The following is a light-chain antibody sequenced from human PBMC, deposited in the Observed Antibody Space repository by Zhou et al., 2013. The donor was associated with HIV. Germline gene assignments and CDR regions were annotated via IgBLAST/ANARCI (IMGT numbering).Light chain of an antibody. CDR3: QQLYSYPLT. V-gene: IGKV1-9*01. Sequence: IQLTQSPSSLSASVGDRVTITCRASQGISTYLAWYQQKPGRAPKLLIYAASTLHSGVPSRFSGSGSGTDFSLTISSLQPEDFATYYCQQLYSYPLTFGGGTKVEIK. J-gene: IGKJ4*01. CDR2: AAS. CDR1: QGISTY.